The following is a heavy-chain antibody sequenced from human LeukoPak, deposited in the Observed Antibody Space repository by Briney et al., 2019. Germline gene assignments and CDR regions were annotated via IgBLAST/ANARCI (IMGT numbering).Heavy chain of an antibody. CDR1: GFRFDNFA. V-gene: IGHV3-9*01. CDR3: AKDSSGGVSSAGILDH. D-gene: IGHD6-13*01. J-gene: IGHJ4*02. Sequence: SLRLSCVISGFRFDNFAMHWVWQAPGKGLEWVAGINWSNITVVYADAVKGRFTISRDNSKNSLYLLLNDLRAEDTAFYFCAKDSSGGVSSAGILDHWGPGTLVSVSP. CDR2: INWSNITV.